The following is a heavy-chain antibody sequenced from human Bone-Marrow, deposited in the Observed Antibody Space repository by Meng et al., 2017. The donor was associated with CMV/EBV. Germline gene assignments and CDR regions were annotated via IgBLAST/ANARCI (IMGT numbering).Heavy chain of an antibody. CDR1: GYTFTGYY. V-gene: IGHV1-2*02. CDR3: ARVSHSSSGWRGPFDY. D-gene: IGHD6-19*01. CDR2: INPNSGGT. Sequence: ASVKVSCKASGYTFTGYYMHWVRQAPGQGLEWMGWINPNSGGTNYAQKFQGRVTMTRDTSISPAYMELSRLRSDDTAVYYCARVSHSSSGWRGPFDYWGQGTLVTVSS. J-gene: IGHJ4*02.